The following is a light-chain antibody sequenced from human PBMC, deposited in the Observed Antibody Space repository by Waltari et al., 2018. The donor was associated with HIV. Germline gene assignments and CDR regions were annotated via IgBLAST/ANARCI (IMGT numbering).Light chain of an antibody. CDR2: EGN. V-gene: IGLV2-14*01. CDR1: NTDVDDYNY. Sequence: QSALTQPASVSGSPGQSIPISCTGTNTDVDDYNYVSWYQHHPGKAPKVMMYEGNNRPSGVSNRFSGSKSGNTASLTISGLQAEDEADYFCTSYISSSSPVFGGWTKLTVL. CDR3: TSYISSSSPV. J-gene: IGLJ3*02.